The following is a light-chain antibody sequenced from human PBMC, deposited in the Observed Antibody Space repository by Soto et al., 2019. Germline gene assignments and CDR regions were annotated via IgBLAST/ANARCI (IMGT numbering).Light chain of an antibody. CDR1: QSISTW. CDR3: QQYDSYSPT. CDR2: DAS. J-gene: IGKJ1*01. V-gene: IGKV1-5*01. Sequence: DLQMTQSPSTLSASVGDRVSITCRASQSISTWLAWYQQKPGKAPKLLIYDASSLESGVPSRFSGSGGGTECTLTISSLQPDDFATYHCQQYDSYSPTFGQGTKVEIK.